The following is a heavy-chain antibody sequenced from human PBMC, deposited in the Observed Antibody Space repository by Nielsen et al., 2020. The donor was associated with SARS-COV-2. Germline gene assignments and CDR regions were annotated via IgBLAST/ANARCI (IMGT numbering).Heavy chain of an antibody. CDR3: ARDEYNYGYNWFDT. CDR1: GYTFTGHY. V-gene: IGHV1-2*06. D-gene: IGHD5-18*01. Sequence: ASVKVSCKASGYTFTGHYIHWVRQAPGQGLEWMGRINPNSAGTNYAQRFKGRVTLTTDTSISTAYMDLSRLRSDDTAVYYCARDEYNYGYNWFDTWGQGTLVTVSS. CDR2: INPNSAGT. J-gene: IGHJ5*02.